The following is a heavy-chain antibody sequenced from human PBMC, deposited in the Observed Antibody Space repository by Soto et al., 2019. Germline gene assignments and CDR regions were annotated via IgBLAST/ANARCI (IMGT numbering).Heavy chain of an antibody. CDR2: ISYDGSNK. CDR3: AKDRVVAAAGPKGYFQH. D-gene: IGHD6-13*01. Sequence: GGSLRLSCAASGFTFSSYGMHWVRQAPGKGLEWVAVISYDGSNKYYADSVKGRFTISRDNSKNTLYLQMNSLRAEDTAVYYCAKDRVVAAAGPKGYFQHWGQGTLVTVPQ. CDR1: GFTFSSYG. V-gene: IGHV3-30*18. J-gene: IGHJ1*01.